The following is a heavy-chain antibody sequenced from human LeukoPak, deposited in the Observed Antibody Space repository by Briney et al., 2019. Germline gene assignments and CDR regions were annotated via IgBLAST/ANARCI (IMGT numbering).Heavy chain of an antibody. D-gene: IGHD2-8*01. Sequence: GGSLRLSCAASGFTFSTYWMDWVRQAPGKGVEWISTTNSGGSSTDYAESVKGRFTISRDNSKNTLYLQMSSLRVEDTAMYYCAKQSYARSLGEGGPGTLVTVSS. J-gene: IGHJ4*02. CDR3: AKQSYARSLGE. CDR1: GFTFSTYW. CDR2: TNSGGSST. V-gene: IGHV3-74*01.